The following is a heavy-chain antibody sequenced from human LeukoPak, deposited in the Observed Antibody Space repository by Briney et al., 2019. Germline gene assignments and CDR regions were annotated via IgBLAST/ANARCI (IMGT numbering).Heavy chain of an antibody. CDR3: ARLLATRLRNYYYYMDV. V-gene: IGHV4-38-2*01. D-gene: IGHD1-1*01. CDR1: GYSISSGYY. J-gene: IGHJ6*03. Sequence: PSETLSLTCSFSGYSISSGYYWGWIRQPPGRGLEWIGNIYHSGSTYYNPSLKSRVTISVDTSKNQFSLKLSSVTAADTAVYYCARLLATRLRNYYYYMDVWGKGTTVTISS. CDR2: IYHSGST.